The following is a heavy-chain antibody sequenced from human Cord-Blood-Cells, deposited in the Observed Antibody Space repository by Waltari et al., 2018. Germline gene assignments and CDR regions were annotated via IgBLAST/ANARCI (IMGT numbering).Heavy chain of an antibody. CDR1: GFTFRRSA. CDR3: AKDPSKSSSSPFDY. Sequence: EVQLLESGGGLVHSGGSLRLSCAASGFTFRRSAMSWVRHAPGQGLEWVSAISGSGGSTYYADSVKGRFTISRDNSKNTLYLQMNSLRAEDTAVYYCAKDPSKSSSSPFDYWGQGTLVTVSS. J-gene: IGHJ4*02. CDR2: ISGSGGST. V-gene: IGHV3-23*01. D-gene: IGHD6-6*01.